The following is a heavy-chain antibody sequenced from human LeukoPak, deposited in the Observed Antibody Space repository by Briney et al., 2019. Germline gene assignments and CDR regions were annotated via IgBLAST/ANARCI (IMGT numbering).Heavy chain of an antibody. Sequence: PGGSLRLSCAASGFTFSRNWMHWVRQVPGKGLVWVSRINSDGRSTNYADSVKGRFTISRDNSKNTLFLQMNSLRAEDTAVYCCARALGYCSGGSCSYYFDYWGQGTLVTVSS. CDR2: INSDGRST. J-gene: IGHJ4*02. CDR1: GFTFSRNW. CDR3: ARALGYCSGGSCSYYFDY. V-gene: IGHV3-74*01. D-gene: IGHD2-15*01.